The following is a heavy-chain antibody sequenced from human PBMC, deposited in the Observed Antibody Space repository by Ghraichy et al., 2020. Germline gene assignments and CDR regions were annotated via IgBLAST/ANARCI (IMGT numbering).Heavy chain of an antibody. Sequence: ASVKVSCKASGYTFTSYYMHWVRQAPGQGLEWMGIINPSGGSTSYAQKFQGRVTMTRDTSTSTVYMELSSLRSEDTAVYYCARSNRLWSGSLRNGMDVWGQGTTVTVSS. CDR2: INPSGGST. J-gene: IGHJ6*02. CDR1: GYTFTSYY. CDR3: ARSNRLWSGSLRNGMDV. V-gene: IGHV1-46*01. D-gene: IGHD3-3*01.